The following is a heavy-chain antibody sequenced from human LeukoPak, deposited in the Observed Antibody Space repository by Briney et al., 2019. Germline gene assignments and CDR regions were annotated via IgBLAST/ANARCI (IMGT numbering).Heavy chain of an antibody. D-gene: IGHD6-6*01. Sequence: KPSETLSLTCTVSGGSISSSSYYWSWIRQPPGKGLEWIGEINHSGSTNYNPSLKSRVTISVDTSKSQFSLKLSSVTAADTAVYYCARRSRGSSSLWFDPWGQGTLVTVSS. V-gene: IGHV4-39*01. CDR1: GGSISSSSYY. J-gene: IGHJ5*02. CDR3: ARRSRGSSSLWFDP. CDR2: INHSGST.